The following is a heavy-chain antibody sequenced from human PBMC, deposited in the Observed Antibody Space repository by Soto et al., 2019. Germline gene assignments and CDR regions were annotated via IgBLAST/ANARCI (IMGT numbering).Heavy chain of an antibody. D-gene: IGHD3-22*01. Sequence: PGWSLRLSCAASGFTFNIYGMHWVRQAPDKGLEWVALISYDGSNQYYADSVKGRFTISRDNSKNTLFLQMNRLRADDTAVYYCARDGDRDSSGSGMDVWGQGTTVTFSS. CDR3: ARDGDRDSSGSGMDV. CDR1: GFTFNIYG. V-gene: IGHV3-30*03. J-gene: IGHJ6*02. CDR2: ISYDGSNQ.